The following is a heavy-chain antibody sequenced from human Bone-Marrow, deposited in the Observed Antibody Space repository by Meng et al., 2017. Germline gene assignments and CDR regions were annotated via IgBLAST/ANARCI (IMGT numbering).Heavy chain of an antibody. CDR3: ARYGSGSQIDY. D-gene: IGHD3-10*01. CDR1: GGTFSSYA. J-gene: IGHJ4*02. CDR2: IIPIFGTA. V-gene: IGHV1-69*06. Sequence: QAPLVPSGSEVKKPGSSVKVSCQASGGTFSSYAISWVRQAPGQGLEWMGGIIPIFGTANYAQKFQGRVTMTRNTSISTAYMELSSLRSEDTAVYYCARYGSGSQIDYWGQGTLVTVSS.